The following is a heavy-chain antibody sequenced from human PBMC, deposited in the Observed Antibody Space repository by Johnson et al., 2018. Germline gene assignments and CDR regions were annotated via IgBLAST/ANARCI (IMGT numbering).Heavy chain of an antibody. D-gene: IGHD7-27*01. CDR2: IVPIFGTS. CDR3: ARAPGDKPSWYYDL. CDR1: GGTFSRPA. J-gene: IGHJ2*01. V-gene: IGHV1-69*06. Sequence: VQLVESGAEVKKPGSSVKVSCKASGGTFSRPAISWVRQAPGQGPEWMGGIVPIFGTSNYAQKFQGRHSFTADKSTNTAYMELNSLGSADTAVYYCARAPGDKPSWYYDLWGRGTLVSVSS.